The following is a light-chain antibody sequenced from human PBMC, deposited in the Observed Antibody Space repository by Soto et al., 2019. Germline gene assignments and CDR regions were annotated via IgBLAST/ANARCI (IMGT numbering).Light chain of an antibody. J-gene: IGKJ4*01. CDR3: QQCDTSPPT. Sequence: EIVLTQSPGTLSLSPGERATLSCRASQSVSSSYLASYQQKPGQSPRLLIYGASSRATGIPDRFSASGSGTDFTLTISRLDPEDFAVYYCQQCDTSPPTFGGGTKVEIK. V-gene: IGKV3-20*01. CDR1: QSVSSSY. CDR2: GAS.